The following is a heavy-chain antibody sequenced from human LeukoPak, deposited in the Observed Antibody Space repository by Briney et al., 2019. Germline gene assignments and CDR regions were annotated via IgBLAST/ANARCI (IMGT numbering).Heavy chain of an antibody. D-gene: IGHD2-2*01. Sequence: ASVKVSCKASGYTFTSYDINWVRQATGQGLEWMGIINPSGGSTSYAQKFQGRVTMTRDTSTSTVYMELSSLRSEDTAVYYCARVDGSSTSWTPMDYWGQGTLVTVSS. J-gene: IGHJ4*02. V-gene: IGHV1-46*01. CDR1: GYTFTSYD. CDR2: INPSGGST. CDR3: ARVDGSSTSWTPMDY.